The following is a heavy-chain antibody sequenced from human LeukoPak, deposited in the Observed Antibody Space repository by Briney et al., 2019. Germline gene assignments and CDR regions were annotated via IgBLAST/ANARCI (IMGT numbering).Heavy chain of an antibody. Sequence: SETLSLTCTVSGGSISSYYWTWIRQPPGKGLEWIGYIYYSGSTTYNPSLKSRVTISIDTSKNQFSLKLSSVTAADTAVYYCARRSYCSSTSCYFDYWGQGTLVTVSS. CDR2: IYYSGST. CDR3: ARRSYCSSTSCYFDY. V-gene: IGHV4-59*08. D-gene: IGHD2-2*01. CDR1: GGSISSYY. J-gene: IGHJ4*02.